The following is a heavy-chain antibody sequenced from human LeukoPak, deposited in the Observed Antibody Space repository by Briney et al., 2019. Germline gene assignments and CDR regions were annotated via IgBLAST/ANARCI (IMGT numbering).Heavy chain of an antibody. J-gene: IGHJ4*02. V-gene: IGHV3-53*01. CDR3: ARGTVTAPDY. CDR2: IYSGGNT. Sequence: TGGSLRLSCAAPGFTFSSYSMNWVRQAPGKGLEWVSIIYSGGNTYYADSVKGRFTISRDNSKNALYLQMNRLRPEDTAVYYCARGTVTAPDYWGQGTLVTVSS. CDR1: GFTFSSYS. D-gene: IGHD2-21*02.